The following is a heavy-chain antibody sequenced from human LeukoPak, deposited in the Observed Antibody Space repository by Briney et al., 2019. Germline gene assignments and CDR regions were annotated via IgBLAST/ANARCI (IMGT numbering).Heavy chain of an antibody. CDR1: GGSISSGSYY. D-gene: IGHD5-18*01. CDR2: INHSGST. CDR3: ATYRNYSYGPYYFDY. V-gene: IGHV4-39*07. J-gene: IGHJ4*02. Sequence: SQTLSLTCTVSGGSISSGSYYWSWIRQPPGKGLEWIGEINHSGSTSYNPSLKSRVTISADTSKNQFSLKLSSVTAADTAVYYCATYRNYSYGPYYFDYWGQGTLVTVSS.